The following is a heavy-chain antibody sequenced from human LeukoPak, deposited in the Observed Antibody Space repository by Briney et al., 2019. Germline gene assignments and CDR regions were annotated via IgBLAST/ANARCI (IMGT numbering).Heavy chain of an antibody. J-gene: IGHJ4*02. V-gene: IGHV1-46*01. D-gene: IGHD2-15*01. CDR1: GYTFTSYY. CDR3: ARDNGGYCSGGSCYSYYFDY. Sequence: AASMKVSCKASGYTFTSYYMHWVRQAPGQGLEWMGIINPSGGSTSYAQKFQGRVTMTRDTSTSTVYMELSSLRSEDTAVYYCARDNGGYCSGGSCYSYYFDYWGQGTLVTVSS. CDR2: INPSGGST.